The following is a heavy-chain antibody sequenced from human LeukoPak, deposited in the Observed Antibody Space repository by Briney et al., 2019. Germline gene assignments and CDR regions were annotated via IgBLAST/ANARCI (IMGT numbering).Heavy chain of an antibody. CDR3: ATVRSGYGDYYYMDV. V-gene: IGHV4-59*01. J-gene: IGHJ6*03. Sequence: SETLSLTCTVSGGSISSYYWSWIRQPPGKGLECIGYIYYSGNTNYNPSLKSRVTISVDTSKNQFSLKLSSVAAADTAVYYCATVRSGYGDYYYMDVWGKGTTVTVSS. D-gene: IGHD3-3*01. CDR2: IYYSGNT. CDR1: GGSISSYY.